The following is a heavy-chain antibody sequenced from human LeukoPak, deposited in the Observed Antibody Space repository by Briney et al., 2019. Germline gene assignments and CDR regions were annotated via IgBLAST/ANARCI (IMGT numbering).Heavy chain of an antibody. Sequence: PGGSLRLSCAASGFTVSSNYMSWVRQAPGKGLEWVSVIYSGGSTYYADSVKGRFTISRDNSKNTLYLQMNSLRPEDTSVYYCARSPTSWYFDYWGQGTLVTVSS. D-gene: IGHD2-2*01. CDR1: GFTVSSNY. J-gene: IGHJ4*02. CDR2: IYSGGST. V-gene: IGHV3-53*05. CDR3: ARSPTSWYFDY.